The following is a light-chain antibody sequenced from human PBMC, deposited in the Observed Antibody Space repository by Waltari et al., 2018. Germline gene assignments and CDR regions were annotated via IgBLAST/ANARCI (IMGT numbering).Light chain of an antibody. V-gene: IGKV3-20*01. Sequence: EIVLTQSPGTLSLSPGERATLSCRASQSVSSSYLAWYQQKPGQAPRLLIYGASSRATGITDRFIGSGSGTDFTLTISRLEPEDFAVYYCQQYGSSPLYTFGQGTKLEIK. CDR2: GAS. CDR1: QSVSSSY. J-gene: IGKJ2*01. CDR3: QQYGSSPLYT.